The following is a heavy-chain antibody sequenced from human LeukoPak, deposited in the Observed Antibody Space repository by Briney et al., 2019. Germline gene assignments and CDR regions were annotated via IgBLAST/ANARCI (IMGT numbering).Heavy chain of an antibody. CDR1: GFTFSSYA. J-gene: IGHJ4*02. V-gene: IGHV3-23*01. CDR3: ALRPYDSSGYFVY. D-gene: IGHD3-22*01. CDR2: IGRGGGAT. Sequence: GGSLRLSCAASGFTFSSYAMSWVRQSPGKGLEWVSVIGRGGGATYYADSVKGRFTISRDNSKNTLYLQMNSLRAEDTAVYYCALRPYDSSGYFVYWGQGTLVTVSS.